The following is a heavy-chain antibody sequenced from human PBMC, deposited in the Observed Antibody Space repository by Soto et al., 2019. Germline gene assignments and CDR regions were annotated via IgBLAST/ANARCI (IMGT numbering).Heavy chain of an antibody. V-gene: IGHV4-59*08. J-gene: IGHJ4*02. Sequence: QVQLQESGPGLVKPSETLSLTCTVSGGSIGIYYWNWIRQSPGKGLEWIGYTYNSGSTKYNPSLESRVTISVDTSKNQFSLRLSSVTAADTAVYYCAKQWDRGSRCRFDSWGQGTLVTVSS. CDR2: TYNSGST. CDR1: GGSIGIYY. CDR3: AKQWDRGSRCRFDS. D-gene: IGHD1-26*01.